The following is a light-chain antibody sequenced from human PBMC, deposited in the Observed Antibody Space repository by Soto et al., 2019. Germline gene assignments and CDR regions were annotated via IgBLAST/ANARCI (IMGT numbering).Light chain of an antibody. V-gene: IGKV3-15*01. CDR3: QQYNNWPGT. J-gene: IGKJ1*01. CDR2: GAS. Sequence: EIVMTQSPATLSVSPGERATLSCRASQSVSINLAWYQQKPGQAPRLLIYGASTRATGIPARFSGSGSGTEFTLTISSLQSEDFAVYYCQQYNNWPGTFGQGTKVDIK. CDR1: QSVSIN.